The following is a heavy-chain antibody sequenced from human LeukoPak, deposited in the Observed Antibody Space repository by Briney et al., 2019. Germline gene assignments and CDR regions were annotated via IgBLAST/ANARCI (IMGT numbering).Heavy chain of an antibody. CDR3: AKWGSSWYYDY. V-gene: IGHV3-30*18. D-gene: IGHD6-13*01. Sequence: PGGSLRLSCAASGFTFSSYGMHWVRQAPGKGLEWVAVISYDGSNKYYADSVRGLFTISRDNSKNTLYPQMNSLRAEDTAVYYCAKWGSSWYYDYWGQGTLVTVSS. CDR2: ISYDGSNK. CDR1: GFTFSSYG. J-gene: IGHJ4*02.